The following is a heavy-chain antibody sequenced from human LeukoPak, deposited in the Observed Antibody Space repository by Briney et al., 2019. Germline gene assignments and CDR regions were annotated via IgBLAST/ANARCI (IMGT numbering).Heavy chain of an antibody. CDR2: IYHSGST. J-gene: IGHJ5*02. Sequence: SSETLSLTCAVSGDSIRSSNWWTWVRQPPGKGLEWIGEIYHSGSTNYNPSLKSRVTMSLDKSKNQLSLKLTSVTAADTAVYYCAREAAGQWFDPWGQGTLVTVSS. CDR1: GDSIRSSNW. D-gene: IGHD6-25*01. V-gene: IGHV4-4*02. CDR3: AREAAGQWFDP.